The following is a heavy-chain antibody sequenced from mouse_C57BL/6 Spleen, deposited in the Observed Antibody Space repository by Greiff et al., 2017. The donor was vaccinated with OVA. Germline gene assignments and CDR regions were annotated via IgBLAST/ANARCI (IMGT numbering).Heavy chain of an antibody. CDR3: ARYYYGSRGFAY. J-gene: IGHJ3*01. D-gene: IGHD1-1*01. V-gene: IGHV1-55*01. CDR1: GYTFTSYW. Sequence: QVQLKQPGAELVKPGASVKMSCKASGYTFTSYWITWVKQRPGQGLEWIGDIYPGSGSTNYNEKFKSKATLTVDTSSSTAYMQLSSLTSEDSAVYYCARYYYGSRGFAYWGQGTLVTVSA. CDR2: IYPGSGST.